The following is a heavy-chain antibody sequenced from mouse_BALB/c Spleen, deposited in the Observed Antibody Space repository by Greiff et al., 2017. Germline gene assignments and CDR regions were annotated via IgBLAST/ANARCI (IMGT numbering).Heavy chain of an antibody. CDR2: INPSNGRT. CDR3: ARGTTATDLDY. Sequence: QVQLQQPGAELVKPGASVKLSCKASGYTFTSYWMHWVKQRPGQGLEWIGEINPSNGRTNYNEKFKSKATLTVDKSSSTAYMQLSSLTSEDSAVYYCARGTTATDLDYWGQGTTLTVSS. D-gene: IGHD1-2*01. V-gene: IGHV1S81*02. J-gene: IGHJ2*01. CDR1: GYTFTSYW.